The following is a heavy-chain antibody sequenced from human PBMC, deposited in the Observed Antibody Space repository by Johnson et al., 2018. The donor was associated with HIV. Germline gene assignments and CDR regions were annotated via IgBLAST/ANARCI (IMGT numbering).Heavy chain of an antibody. CDR1: GFTFSSSW. J-gene: IGHJ3*02. V-gene: IGHV3-30*18. Sequence: QVQLVESGGGVVQPGRSLRLSCAASGFTFSSSWMHWVCQAPEKGLEWVADIKCDGSDKYSADSVEGRFTISRDNSKNTLYLQMNSLRPEDTAVYYCAKGEPVAFDIWGQGTMVTVSS. CDR2: IKCDGSDK. CDR3: AKGEPVAFDI. D-gene: IGHD1-14*01.